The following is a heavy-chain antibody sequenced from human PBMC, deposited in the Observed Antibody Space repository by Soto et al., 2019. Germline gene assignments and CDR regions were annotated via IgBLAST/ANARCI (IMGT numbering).Heavy chain of an antibody. V-gene: IGHV3-53*01. J-gene: IGHJ4*02. CDR3: ATHYYDSSGYPPFDY. Sequence: GGSLRLSCAASGFTVSSNYMSWVRQAPGKGLEWVSVIYSGGSTYYADSVKGRLTISRDNSKNTLYLQMNSLRAEDTAVYYCATHYYDSSGYPPFDYWGQGTLVTVSS. CDR1: GFTVSSNY. CDR2: IYSGGST. D-gene: IGHD3-22*01.